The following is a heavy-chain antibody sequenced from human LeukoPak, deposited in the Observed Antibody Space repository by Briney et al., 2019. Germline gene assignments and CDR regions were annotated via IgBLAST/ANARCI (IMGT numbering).Heavy chain of an antibody. CDR2: IYYSGST. V-gene: IGHV4-39*07. J-gene: IGHJ5*02. Sequence: SSETLSLTCTVSGGSISSSSYYWGWIRQPPGKGLEWIGSIYYSGSTYYNPSLKSRVTISVDTSKNQFSLKLSSVTAADTAVYYCAREELGSGSDPWGPGTLVTVSS. CDR3: AREELGSGSDP. CDR1: GGSISSSSYY. D-gene: IGHD3-10*01.